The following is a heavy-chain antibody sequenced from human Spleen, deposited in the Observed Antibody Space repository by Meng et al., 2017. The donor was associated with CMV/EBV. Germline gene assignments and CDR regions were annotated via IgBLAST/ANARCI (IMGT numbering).Heavy chain of an antibody. Sequence: GESLKISCAASGFTFSSYPMHWVRQAPGKGLEWVAVMLHDGSTKYYADSVKGRFTISRDNSRNTMYLQMHSLGVEDTAVYYCARDLRRPNYYDSTGYFDYWGQGIRVTVSS. CDR3: ARDLRRPNYYDSTGYFDY. V-gene: IGHV3-30*04. CDR2: MLHDGSTK. D-gene: IGHD3-22*01. CDR1: GFTFSSYP. J-gene: IGHJ4*02.